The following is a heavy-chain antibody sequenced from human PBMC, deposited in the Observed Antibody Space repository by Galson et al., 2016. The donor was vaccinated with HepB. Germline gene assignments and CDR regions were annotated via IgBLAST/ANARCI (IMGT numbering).Heavy chain of an antibody. CDR2: ISPTFGTA. CDR1: GGAFSTHV. D-gene: IGHD6-13*01. Sequence: SVKVSCKASGGAFSTHVISWLRQAPGQGPEWMGAISPTFGTAKSAQKFQGRLTITAGDSKTTVHMELSSLRSDDTAVYYCARDGAAAPKNWFDPWGQGTLVIVSS. V-gene: IGHV1-69*13. CDR3: ARDGAAAPKNWFDP. J-gene: IGHJ5*02.